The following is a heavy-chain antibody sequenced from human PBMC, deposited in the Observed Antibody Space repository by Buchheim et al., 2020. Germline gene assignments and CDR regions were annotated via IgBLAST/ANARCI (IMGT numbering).Heavy chain of an antibody. CDR3: TRAQTPFAGLDN. V-gene: IGHV3-23*01. J-gene: IGHJ4*02. CDR1: GFSFNIFA. CDR2: IGGSGGNT. Sequence: EVQLLESGGDFVQSGGSLRLSCAASGFSFNIFAMNWVRQAPGKGLQRVSYIGGSGGNTYYADSVKGRFTISRDSSKNTIYLQLNRLRAEDTAVYYCTRAQTPFAGLDNWGQGTL.